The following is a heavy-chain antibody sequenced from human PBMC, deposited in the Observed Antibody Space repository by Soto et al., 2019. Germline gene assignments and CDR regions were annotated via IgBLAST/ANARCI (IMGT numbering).Heavy chain of an antibody. D-gene: IGHD6-19*01. Sequence: QVQLQESGPGLVKPSQTLSLTCTVSGGSIASSGNFWTWIRHHPGKGLEWLGYIVNSGTAYYTPSLKSRPTISINTYKNHFSLSLPSLTAADTAVYCCARGDAGGWCLDSWGQGAQVIVSS. CDR3: ARGDAGGWCLDS. J-gene: IGHJ4*02. CDR1: GGSIASSGNF. CDR2: IVNSGTA. V-gene: IGHV4-31*03.